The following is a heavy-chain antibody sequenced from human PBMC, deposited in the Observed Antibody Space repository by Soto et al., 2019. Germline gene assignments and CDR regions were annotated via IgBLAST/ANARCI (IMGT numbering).Heavy chain of an antibody. V-gene: IGHV4-61*08. CDR1: GGSISTGGYY. CDR2: IYYDGSS. J-gene: IGHJ4*02. CDR3: ARDGYSSGWYDY. D-gene: IGHD6-19*01. Sequence: SETLSLTCTVSGGSISTGGYYWSWIRQHPGKGLEWIGHIYYDGSSSNYNPSLQSRATISVDTSKNQFSLKVSSVTAADTAVYYCARDGYSSGWYDYWGQGTLVTVSS.